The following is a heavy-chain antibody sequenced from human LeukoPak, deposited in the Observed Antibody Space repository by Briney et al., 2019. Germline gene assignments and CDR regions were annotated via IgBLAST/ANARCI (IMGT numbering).Heavy chain of an antibody. CDR1: GGSISSSSYY. Sequence: SETLSLTCTVSGGSISSSSYYWGWIRQPPGKGLEWIGSIYYSGSTYYNPSLKSRVTISVDTSKDQFSLKLNSVTASDTAVYYGARSLGLKNWFDPWGQGTLVTVSS. CDR3: ARSLGLKNWFDP. J-gene: IGHJ5*02. CDR2: IYYSGST. V-gene: IGHV4-39*01.